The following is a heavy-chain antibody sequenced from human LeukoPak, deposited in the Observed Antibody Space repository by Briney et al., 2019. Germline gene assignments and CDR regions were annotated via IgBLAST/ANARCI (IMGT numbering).Heavy chain of an antibody. CDR2: TYYRSKWYN. V-gene: IGHV6-1*01. CDR3: TRAGGYGYYWYFDL. D-gene: IGHD5-18*01. Sequence: SQTLSLTCAISGDSVSSNSVTWNWIRQSPSRGLEWLGRTYYRSKWYNDYAVSVKSRITINPDTSKNQFSLQLNSVTPEDTAVYYCTRAGGYGYYWYFDLWGRGTLVTVSS. J-gene: IGHJ2*01. CDR1: GDSVSSNSVT.